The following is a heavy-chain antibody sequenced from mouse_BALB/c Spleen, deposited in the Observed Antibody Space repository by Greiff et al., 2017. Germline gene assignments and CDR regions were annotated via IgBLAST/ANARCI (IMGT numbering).Heavy chain of an antibody. Sequence: QVQLKESGPQLVRPGASVKISCKASGYSFTSYWMHWVKQRPGQGLEWIGMIDPSDSETRLNQKFKDKATLTVDKSSSTAYMQLSSPTSEDSAVYYCAHITTAMDYWGQGTSVTVSS. D-gene: IGHD1-2*01. J-gene: IGHJ4*01. CDR3: AHITTAMDY. CDR1: GYSFTSYW. V-gene: IGHV1S126*01. CDR2: IDPSDSET.